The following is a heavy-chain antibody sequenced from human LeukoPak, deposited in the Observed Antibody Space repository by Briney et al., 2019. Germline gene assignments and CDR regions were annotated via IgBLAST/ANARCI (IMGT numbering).Heavy chain of an antibody. CDR2: ISGSGGST. CDR3: AKAGWGYSFFRTNTAMVSFFDY. D-gene: IGHD5-18*01. J-gene: IGHJ4*02. V-gene: IGHV3-23*01. CDR1: GFTFSSYA. Sequence: GGSLRLSCAASGFTFSSYAMSWVRQAPGKGLEWVSAISGSGGSTYYADSVKGRFTISRDNSKNTLYLQMNSLRAEDTAVYYCAKAGWGYSFFRTNTAMVSFFDYWGQGTLVTVSS.